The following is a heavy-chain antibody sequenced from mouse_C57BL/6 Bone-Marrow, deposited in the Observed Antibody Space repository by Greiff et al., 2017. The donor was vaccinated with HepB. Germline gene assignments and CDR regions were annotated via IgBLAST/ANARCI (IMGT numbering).Heavy chain of an antibody. CDR3: ARSEGSIVNFDY. V-gene: IGHV1-7*01. CDR1: GYTFTSYW. D-gene: IGHD2-5*01. J-gene: IGHJ2*01. CDR2: INPSSGYT. Sequence: QVQLQQPGAELAKPGASVKLSCKASGYTFTSYWMHWVKQRPGQGLEWIGYINPSSGYTKYNQKFKDKATLTEDKSSSTAYMQLSSLTYEDSAVYYCARSEGSIVNFDYWGQGTTLTVSS.